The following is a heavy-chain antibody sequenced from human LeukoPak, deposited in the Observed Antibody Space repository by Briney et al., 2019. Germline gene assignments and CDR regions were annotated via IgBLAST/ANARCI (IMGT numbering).Heavy chain of an antibody. CDR1: GYTFTSYD. Sequence: VASVKVSCKASGYTFTSYDINWVRQATGQGLEWMGGIIPIFGTANYAQKFQGRVTITADESTSTAYMELSSLRSEDTAVYYCARDEIRDGYNEGSYWGQGTLVTVSS. J-gene: IGHJ4*02. CDR3: ARDEIRDGYNEGSY. D-gene: IGHD5-24*01. V-gene: IGHV1-69*13. CDR2: IIPIFGTA.